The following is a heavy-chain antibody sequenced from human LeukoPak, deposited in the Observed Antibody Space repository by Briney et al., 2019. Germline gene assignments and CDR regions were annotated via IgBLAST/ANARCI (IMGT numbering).Heavy chain of an antibody. CDR3: AREGPNWRYAFDI. CDR1: GYTFTSYA. V-gene: IGHV1-3*01. CDR2: VNAGNGNT. D-gene: IGHD1-20*01. J-gene: IGHJ3*02. Sequence: ASVKVSCKASGYTFTSYAMHWVRQAPGQTLEWMGWVNAGNGNTKYSQKFQGRVTITRDTSASTAYMELSSLRSEDTAVYYCAREGPNWRYAFDIWGQGTMVTVSS.